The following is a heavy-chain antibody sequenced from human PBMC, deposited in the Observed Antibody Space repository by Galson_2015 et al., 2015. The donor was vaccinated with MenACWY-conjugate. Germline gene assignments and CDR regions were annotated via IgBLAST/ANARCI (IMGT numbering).Heavy chain of an antibody. Sequence: SVKVSCKVSGYTLTELSMHWVRQAPGKGLEWMGGFDPEDGETIYAQKFQGRVTMTEDTSTDTAYMELSSLRSEDTAVYYCATPYCSSTSCSHTRGIVFDYWGQGTLVTVSS. J-gene: IGHJ4*02. CDR3: ATPYCSSTSCSHTRGIVFDY. D-gene: IGHD2-2*01. V-gene: IGHV1-24*01. CDR2: FDPEDGET. CDR1: GYTLTELS.